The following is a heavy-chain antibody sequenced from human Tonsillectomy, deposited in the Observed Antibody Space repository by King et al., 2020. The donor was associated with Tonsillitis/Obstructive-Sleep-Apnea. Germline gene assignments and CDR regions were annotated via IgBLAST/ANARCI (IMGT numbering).Heavy chain of an antibody. Sequence: VQLQQWGAGLLKPSETLSLTCAVYGGSFSGYYWSWIRQPPGKGLEWIGEINHSGSTNYNPSLKSRVTISVDTSKNQFSLKLSSVTAADTAVYYCARGLGGRAVPAANIYYYYYYMDVWGKGTTVTVSS. J-gene: IGHJ6*03. CDR1: GGSFSGYY. CDR3: ARGLGGRAVPAANIYYYYYYMDV. D-gene: IGHD2-2*01. CDR2: INHSGST. V-gene: IGHV4-34*01.